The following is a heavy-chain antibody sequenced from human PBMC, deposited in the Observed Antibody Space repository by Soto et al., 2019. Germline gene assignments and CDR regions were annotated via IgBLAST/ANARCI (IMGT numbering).Heavy chain of an antibody. CDR3: ARGSDSSGYYSNLYFDY. CDR1: EFTFSSYS. CDR2: ISSSSRYM. Sequence: EGYRRLSSAASEFTFSSYSMNWVRQAPGKCLDVVSSISSSSRYMYYAGSVEGCFTISRDNAKNSLYLQMNSLRAEDTAVYYCARGSDSSGYYSNLYFDYWGQGTLVSVSS. V-gene: IGHV3-21*01. J-gene: IGHJ4*02. D-gene: IGHD3-22*01.